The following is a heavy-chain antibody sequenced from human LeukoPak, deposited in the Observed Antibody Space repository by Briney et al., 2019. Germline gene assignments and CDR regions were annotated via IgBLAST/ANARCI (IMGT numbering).Heavy chain of an antibody. D-gene: IGHD1-26*01. CDR2: ISSSSSTI. CDR3: AKIAGGGATSY. Sequence: GSLRLSCAASGFTFSGYSMNWVRQAPGKGLEWVSYISSSSSTIYYADSVKGRFTISRDNSKNTLYLQMSSLRAEDTAVYHCAKIAGGGATSYWGQGTLVTVSS. J-gene: IGHJ4*02. V-gene: IGHV3-48*01. CDR1: GFTFSGYS.